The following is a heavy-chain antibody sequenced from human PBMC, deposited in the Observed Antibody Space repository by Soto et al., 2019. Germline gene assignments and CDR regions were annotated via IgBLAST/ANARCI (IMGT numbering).Heavy chain of an antibody. V-gene: IGHV4-59*01. CDR2: IYYSGST. Sequence: SETLSLTCTVSGGSISSYYWSWIRQPPGKGLEWIGYIYYSGSTNYNPSLKSRVTVSVDTSKNQFSLKLSSVTAADTAVYYCARGGDSSSSVGMDVWGQGTTVTVSS. CDR3: ARGGDSSSSVGMDV. D-gene: IGHD6-6*01. CDR1: GGSISSYY. J-gene: IGHJ6*02.